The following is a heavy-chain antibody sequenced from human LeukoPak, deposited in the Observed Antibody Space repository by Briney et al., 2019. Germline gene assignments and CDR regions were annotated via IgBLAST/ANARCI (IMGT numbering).Heavy chain of an antibody. J-gene: IGHJ6*03. CDR3: AKDGEPYCSSTSCHNYYHMDV. V-gene: IGHV3-30*02. Sequence: GGSLRLSCAASGFTFSSYGMHWVRQAPGKGLEWVAFIRYDGSNKYYADSVKGRFTISRDNSKNTLYLQMNSLRAEDTAVYYCAKDGEPYCSSTSCHNYYHMDVWGKGTTVTVSS. CDR1: GFTFSSYG. CDR2: IRYDGSNK. D-gene: IGHD2-2*01.